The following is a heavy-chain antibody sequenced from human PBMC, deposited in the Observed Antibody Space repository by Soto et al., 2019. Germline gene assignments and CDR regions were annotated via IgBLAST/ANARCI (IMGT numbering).Heavy chain of an antibody. CDR2: INHSGST. J-gene: IGHJ4*02. V-gene: IGHV4-34*01. D-gene: IGHD3-10*01. CDR3: ARGPIRGLVLY. Sequence: SETLSLTCAVYGGSFSGYYWSWIRQPPGKGLEWIGEINHSGSTNYNPSLKSRVTISVDTSKNQFSLKLSSVTAADTAVYYCARGPIRGLVLYWGQGTLVTVSS. CDR1: GGSFSGYY.